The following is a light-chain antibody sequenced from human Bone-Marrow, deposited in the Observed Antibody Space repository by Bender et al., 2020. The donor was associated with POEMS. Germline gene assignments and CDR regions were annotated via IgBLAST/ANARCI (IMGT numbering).Light chain of an antibody. CDR3: QAWDNITHVG. CDR1: KLGNQF. J-gene: IGLJ2*01. CDR2: QDD. Sequence: SYELTQPPSVSVSPGQTANITCSGDKLGNQFASWYQQQPGQSPVLLIYQDDKRPSGIPERFSGSSSGNTATLTISGTLAMDEAAYYCQAWDNITHVGFGGGTRLSVL. V-gene: IGLV3-1*01.